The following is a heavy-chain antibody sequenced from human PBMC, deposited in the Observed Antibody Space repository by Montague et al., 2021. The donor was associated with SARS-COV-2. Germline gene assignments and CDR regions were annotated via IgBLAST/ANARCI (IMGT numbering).Heavy chain of an antibody. CDR3: ARARITMIVVVNAFDI. V-gene: IGHV4-31*03. D-gene: IGHD3-22*01. Sequence: TLSLTCTVSGGSISSGGYYWSWIRQHPGKGLEWIGYIYYSGSTYYNPSLKSRVTISVDTSKNQFSLELSSVTAADTAVYYCARARITMIVVVNAFDIWGQGTMVTVAS. CDR1: GGSISSGGYY. CDR2: IYYSGST. J-gene: IGHJ3*02.